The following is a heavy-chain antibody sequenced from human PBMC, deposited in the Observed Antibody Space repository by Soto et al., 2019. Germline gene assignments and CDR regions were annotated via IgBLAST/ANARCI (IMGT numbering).Heavy chain of an antibody. J-gene: IGHJ5*02. D-gene: IGHD3-3*01. CDR1: GYTFTSYY. Sequence: QVQLVQSGAEVKKPGASVKVSCKASGYTFTSYYMHWVRQAPGQGLEWMGIINPSGGSTSYAQKFQGRVTMTRDTSTSTVYMELSSLRSEDTAVYYCARDKGKRVFGVVTTSWFDPWGQGTLVTVSS. CDR2: INPSGGST. CDR3: ARDKGKRVFGVVTTSWFDP. V-gene: IGHV1-46*01.